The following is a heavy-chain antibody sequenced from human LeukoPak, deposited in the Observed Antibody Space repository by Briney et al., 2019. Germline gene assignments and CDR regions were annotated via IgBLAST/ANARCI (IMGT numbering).Heavy chain of an antibody. Sequence: GGSLRLSCAASGFTFDDYGMSWVRQAPGKGLEWVSGINWNGGSTGYADSVKGRFTISRDNAKNSLYLQMNSLRAEDTALYHCARDKPWYYDSSGSNYWGQGTLVTVSS. D-gene: IGHD3-22*01. CDR1: GFTFDDYG. CDR3: ARDKPWYYDSSGSNY. J-gene: IGHJ4*02. CDR2: INWNGGST. V-gene: IGHV3-20*01.